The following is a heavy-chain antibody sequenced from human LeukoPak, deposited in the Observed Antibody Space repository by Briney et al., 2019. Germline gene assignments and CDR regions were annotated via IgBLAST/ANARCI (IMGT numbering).Heavy chain of an antibody. V-gene: IGHV4-59*01. D-gene: IGHD3-9*01. J-gene: IGHJ4*02. CDR3: ASSYDILTGYDY. CDR1: GGSISSYY. Sequence: PSETLSLTCTVSGGSISSYYWSWIRQPPGKGLEWIGYIYYSGSTNYNPSLKSRVTISVDTSKNQFSLKLSSVTAADTAVYYCASSYDILTGYDYWGQGPLVTVSS. CDR2: IYYSGST.